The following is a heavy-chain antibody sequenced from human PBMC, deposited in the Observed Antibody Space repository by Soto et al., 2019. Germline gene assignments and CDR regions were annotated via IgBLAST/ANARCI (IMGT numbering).Heavy chain of an antibody. D-gene: IGHD3-10*01. V-gene: IGHV1-2*02. CDR1: GYTFTGYY. CDR3: ARDTAGLGYYGSGSYYNPYYFDY. J-gene: IGHJ4*02. CDR2: INPNSGGT. Sequence: GASVKVSCKASGYTFTGYYMHWVRQAPGQGLEWMGWINPNSGGTNYAQKFQGRVTMTRDTSISTAYMELSRLRSDDTAVYYCARDTAGLGYYGSGSYYNPYYFDYWGQGTLVTVSS.